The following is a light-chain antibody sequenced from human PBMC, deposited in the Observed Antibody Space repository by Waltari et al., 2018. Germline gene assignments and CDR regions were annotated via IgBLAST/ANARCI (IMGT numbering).Light chain of an antibody. CDR2: AAS. J-gene: IGKJ2*01. CDR3: QQYYSFPYT. Sequence: AIWMTQSPSLLSASTGDRVTISCRMSQGIRNYFAWYQQKPGKAPELLIYAASTLQNGVPSRFSGTGSGTDFTLTISCLQSEDFATYYCQQYYSFPYTFGQGTKLEIK. V-gene: IGKV1D-8*02. CDR1: QGIRNY.